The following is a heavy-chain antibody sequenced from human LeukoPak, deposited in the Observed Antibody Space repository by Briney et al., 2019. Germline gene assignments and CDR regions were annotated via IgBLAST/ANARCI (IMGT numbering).Heavy chain of an antibody. CDR1: EFTFSIYA. D-gene: IGHD2-2*01. J-gene: IGHJ4*02. Sequence: GGSLRLSCAASEFTFSIYAMSWVRRAPGKGLEWVSAISGDGGATHYADSVKGRFTISRDNFKNTLYLQMSSLRAEDTAVYYCAKVGLGRYCSSTSCYGYWGQGTLVTVSS. CDR3: AKVGLGRYCSSTSCYGY. V-gene: IGHV3-23*01. CDR2: ISGDGGAT.